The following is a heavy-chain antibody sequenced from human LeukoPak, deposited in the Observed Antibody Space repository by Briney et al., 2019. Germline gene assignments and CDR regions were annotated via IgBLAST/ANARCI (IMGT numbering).Heavy chain of an antibody. Sequence: GASVKVSCKASGYTFTSYGISWVRQAPGQGLEWMGWISAYNGNTNYAQKLQGRVTMTTDTSTSTAYMELRSLRSDDTAVYYCARDFGIRGSTSCCFDYWGQGALVTVSS. J-gene: IGHJ4*02. CDR3: ARDFGIRGSTSCCFDY. V-gene: IGHV1-18*01. D-gene: IGHD2-2*01. CDR1: GYTFTSYG. CDR2: ISAYNGNT.